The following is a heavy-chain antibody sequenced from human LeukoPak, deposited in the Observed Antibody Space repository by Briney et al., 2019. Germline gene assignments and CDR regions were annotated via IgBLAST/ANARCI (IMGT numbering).Heavy chain of an antibody. CDR3: AKGSGQYGAYDSSGLDY. Sequence: GRSLRLYCAASGFTFDDYAMHWVRQAPGKGLEWVSGISWNGGRIGYADSVKGRFAISRDNAKNSLYLQMSSLRAEDTAFYYCAKGSGQYGAYDSSGLDYWGQGTLVTVSS. V-gene: IGHV3-9*01. CDR2: ISWNGGRI. J-gene: IGHJ4*02. CDR1: GFTFDDYA. D-gene: IGHD3-22*01.